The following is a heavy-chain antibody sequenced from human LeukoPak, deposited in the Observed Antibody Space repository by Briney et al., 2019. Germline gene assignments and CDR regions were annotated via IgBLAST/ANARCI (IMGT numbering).Heavy chain of an antibody. CDR1: GFTFSTST. D-gene: IGHD3-9*01. CDR2: INLGSGNT. J-gene: IGHJ4*02. V-gene: IGHV1-58*01. CDR3: AKASHNDILIGRFRARLWYFDY. Sequence: SVKVSCKASGFTFSTSTVQWVRQARGQRLEWMGWINLGSGNTRYAQNYEERVSISRDMSTSTVYMEVSSLRAEDTAVYYCAKASHNDILIGRFRARLWYFDYWGQGTLVTVSS.